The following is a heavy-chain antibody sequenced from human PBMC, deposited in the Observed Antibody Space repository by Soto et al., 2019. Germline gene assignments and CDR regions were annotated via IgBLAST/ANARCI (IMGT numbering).Heavy chain of an antibody. V-gene: IGHV1-3*01. CDR2: INAGSGYT. D-gene: IGHD3-3*01. Sequence: ASVKVSCKASGYTFTTFAMHWVRQAPGQRPEWLGWINAGSGYTKYSQNFQDRVTISSDTSASTAYMELSSLRPGDTAIYYCARDRVSLAMFGVPVGVFKNWGQGTLVTVSS. CDR3: ARDRVSLAMFGVPVGVFKN. J-gene: IGHJ4*02. CDR1: GYTFTTFA.